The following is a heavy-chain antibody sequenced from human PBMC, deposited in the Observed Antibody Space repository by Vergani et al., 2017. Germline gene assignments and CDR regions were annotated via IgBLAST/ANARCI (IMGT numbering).Heavy chain of an antibody. CDR2: ISIISSYI. CDR3: ARDDCSSTSCNYYFDY. CDR1: GFTFSSYS. D-gene: IGHD2-2*01. V-gene: IGHV3-21*01. J-gene: IGHJ4*02. Sequence: EMQLVESGGCLFKPGGSLRLSCAASGFTFSSYSMNWFRQAPGKVLEWVSSISIISSYIYYADYVKGRLTISRDNAKKSLYLQMNSLRAEDTAVYYCARDDCSSTSCNYYFDYWGQGTLVTVSS.